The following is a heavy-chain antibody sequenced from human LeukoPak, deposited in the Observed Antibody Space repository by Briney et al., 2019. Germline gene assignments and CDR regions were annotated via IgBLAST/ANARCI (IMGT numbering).Heavy chain of an antibody. CDR3: ARGQSGSYYYYYMDV. CDR2: IYTSGST. V-gene: IGHV4-4*07. J-gene: IGHJ6*03. D-gene: IGHD6-25*01. CDR1: GGSISSYN. Sequence: SETLSLTCTVSGGSISSYNWSWIRQPAGKGLEWIGRIYTSGSTNYNPSLKSRVTMSVDTSKNQFSLKLSSVTAADTAVYYCARGQSGSYYYYYMDVWGTGTTVTASS.